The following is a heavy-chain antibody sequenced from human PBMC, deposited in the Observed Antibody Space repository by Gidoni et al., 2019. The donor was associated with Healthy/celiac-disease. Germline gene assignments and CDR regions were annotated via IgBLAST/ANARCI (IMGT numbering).Heavy chain of an antibody. CDR2: ISYNGSNK. V-gene: IGHV3-30*18. Sequence: QVQLEEPGGGVVQRSGSLRRSCAAPGYTLSRYGMLWVRQAPGKGLEWVAVISYNGSNKYDADSVKSRFTIYRDNSKNKLYLQMNSLRAKDTAVYYCAKDRILWFGDPSGKSGSFDYWGQGTLVTVSS. J-gene: IGHJ4*02. CDR3: AKDRILWFGDPSGKSGSFDY. CDR1: GYTLSRYG. D-gene: IGHD3-10*01.